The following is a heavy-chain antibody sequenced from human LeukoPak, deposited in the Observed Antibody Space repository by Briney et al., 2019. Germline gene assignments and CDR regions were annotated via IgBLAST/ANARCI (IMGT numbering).Heavy chain of an antibody. Sequence: SATLSPTCAVYGGSLSGYYWSWIRQPPGKGLEWIGEINHSGSTNYNPSLKSRVTISVDTSKNQFSLKLSSVTAADTAVYYCARGFGTSSGDYWGQGTLVTVSS. CDR2: INHSGST. CDR1: GGSLSGYY. D-gene: IGHD6-25*01. V-gene: IGHV4-34*01. J-gene: IGHJ4*02. CDR3: ARGFGTSSGDY.